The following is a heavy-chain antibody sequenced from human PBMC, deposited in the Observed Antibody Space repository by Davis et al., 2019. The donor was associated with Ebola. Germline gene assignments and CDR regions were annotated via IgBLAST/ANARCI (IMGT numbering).Heavy chain of an antibody. CDR1: GGSISSGDYY. J-gene: IGHJ4*02. Sequence: SETLSLTCTVSGGSISSGDYYWSWIRQPPGKGLEWIGYIYYSGSTYYNPSLKSRVTISVDTSKNQFSLKLSSVTAADTAVYYCARSLYYYDSSGYRYWGQGTLVTVSS. CDR3: ARSLYYYDSSGYRY. V-gene: IGHV4-30-4*01. D-gene: IGHD3-22*01. CDR2: IYYSGST.